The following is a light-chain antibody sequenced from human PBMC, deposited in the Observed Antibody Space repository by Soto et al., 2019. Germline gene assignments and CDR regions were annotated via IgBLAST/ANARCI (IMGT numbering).Light chain of an antibody. CDR1: QSVSNNY. V-gene: IGKV3-20*01. CDR2: GSS. CDR3: QQYGSSPPYT. Sequence: EVVLTQSPGTLSLSPGERATLSCRARQSVSNNYFAWYQQKPGQAPRLLIFGSSDRATGTPDRFSGSGSGTDFTLTISRLEPEDFAVYYCQQYGSSPPYTFGQGTKLEIK. J-gene: IGKJ2*01.